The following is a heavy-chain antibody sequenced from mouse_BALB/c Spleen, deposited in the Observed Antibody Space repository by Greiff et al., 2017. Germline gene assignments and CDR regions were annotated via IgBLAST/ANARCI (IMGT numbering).Heavy chain of an antibody. CDR2: ISSGSSTI. J-gene: IGHJ4*01. D-gene: IGHD2-1*01. Sequence: EVKLMESGGGLVQPGGSRKLSCAASGFTFSSFGMHWVRQAPEKGLEWVAYISSGSSTIYYADTVKGRFTISRDNPKNTLFLQMTSLRSEDTAMYYCARGGNYRSYAMDYWGQGTSVTVSS. V-gene: IGHV5-17*02. CDR3: ARGGNYRSYAMDY. CDR1: GFTFSSFG.